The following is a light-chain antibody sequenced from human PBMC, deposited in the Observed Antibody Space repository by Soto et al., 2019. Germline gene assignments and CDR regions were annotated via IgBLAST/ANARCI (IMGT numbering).Light chain of an antibody. CDR3: QHFYTYSPWT. J-gene: IGKJ1*01. CDR2: WAS. V-gene: IGKV1-5*03. Sequence: IQMTQSPSTLSASVGDRVMITCRASQNITNLLAWYQQSPCKSPKLLVYWASTLESGVPSRFSGSGSGTEFTLSISGLQPADFATYYCQHFYTYSPWTFGQGTKVDIK. CDR1: QNITNL.